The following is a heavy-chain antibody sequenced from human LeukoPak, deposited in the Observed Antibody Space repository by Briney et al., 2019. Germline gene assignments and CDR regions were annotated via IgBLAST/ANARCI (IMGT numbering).Heavy chain of an antibody. CDR3: ARDSFRSSSRYYFDY. CDR1: AFTVSRNY. V-gene: IGHV3-66*01. Sequence: GGSLRLSCAASAFTVSRNYMTGVRQAPGKGLEWVSVIYSGGSTYYADSVKGRFTTSRDSSKNTLYLQMNSLRAEDTAVYYCARDSFRSSSRYYFDYWGLGTLVTVSS. CDR2: IYSGGST. D-gene: IGHD6-6*01. J-gene: IGHJ4*02.